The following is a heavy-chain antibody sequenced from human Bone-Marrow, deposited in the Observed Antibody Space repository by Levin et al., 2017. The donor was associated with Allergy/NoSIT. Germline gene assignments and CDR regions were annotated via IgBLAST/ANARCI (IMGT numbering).Heavy chain of an antibody. CDR1: GTSVNSGSNY. CDR2: IDYRGGT. Sequence: SQTLSLTCSVSGTSVNSGSNYWSWIRQSPGTGLEWIGYIDYRGGTKYNPSLRSRVTISADTSKNQFFLSLSSVTAADTAVYYCARDLDYYYYMDVWGKGTTVTVSS. CDR3: ARDLDYYYYMDV. V-gene: IGHV4-61*01. J-gene: IGHJ6*03.